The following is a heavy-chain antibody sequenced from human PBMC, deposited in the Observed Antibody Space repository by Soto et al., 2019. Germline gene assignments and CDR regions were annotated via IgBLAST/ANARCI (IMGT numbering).Heavy chain of an antibody. CDR3: ARAPEYCSSASCYYTYFDY. Sequence: SVKVSCKASGGTFSSYTISWVRQAPGQGLEWMGRIIPILGIANYAQKFQGRVTITADKSTSTAYMELSSLRSEDTAVYYCARAPEYCSSASCYYTYFDYWGQGTLVTVAS. J-gene: IGHJ4*02. CDR2: IIPILGIA. D-gene: IGHD2-2*01. CDR1: GGTFSSYT. V-gene: IGHV1-69*02.